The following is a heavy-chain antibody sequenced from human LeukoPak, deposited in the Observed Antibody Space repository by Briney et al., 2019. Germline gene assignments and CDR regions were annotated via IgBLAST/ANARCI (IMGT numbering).Heavy chain of an antibody. CDR1: GYTFTSYA. V-gene: IGHV1-3*01. CDR2: INAGNGNT. D-gene: IGHD6-19*01. Sequence: ASVKVSCKASGYTFTSYAMHWVRQAPGQRLEWMGWINAGNGNTKYSQKLQGRVTMTTDTSTSTAYMELRSLRSDDTAVYYCARDSGGAVAGFDYWGQGTLVTVSS. CDR3: ARDSGGAVAGFDY. J-gene: IGHJ4*02.